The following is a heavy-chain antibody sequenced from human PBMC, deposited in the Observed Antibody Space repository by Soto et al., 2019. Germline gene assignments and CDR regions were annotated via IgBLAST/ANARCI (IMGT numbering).Heavy chain of an antibody. CDR1: GFTFSSYA. CDR3: ARMDQHYYDIFTGYEIGAFDI. Sequence: QVQLVESGGGVVQPGRSLRLSCAASGFTFSSYAMHWVRQAPGKGLEWVAVISYDGSNKYYADSVKGRFTISRDNSKNTLYLQMNSLRAEDTAVYYCARMDQHYYDIFTGYEIGAFDIWGQGTMVTVSS. V-gene: IGHV3-30-3*01. D-gene: IGHD3-9*01. J-gene: IGHJ3*02. CDR2: ISYDGSNK.